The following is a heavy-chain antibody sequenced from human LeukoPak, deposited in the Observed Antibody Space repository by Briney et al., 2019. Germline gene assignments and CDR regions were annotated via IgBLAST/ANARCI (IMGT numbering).Heavy chain of an antibody. D-gene: IGHD2-21*02. CDR3: AKGGVTAIFDY. Sequence: GGSLRLSCAASGFTFSSYGMHWVRQAPGKGLEWVAVISYDGSNKYYADSVKGRFTISRDNSKNTLYLQMNSLRAEDTAVYYCAKGGVTAIFDYWGQGTLVTVSS. V-gene: IGHV3-30*18. CDR1: GFTFSSYG. J-gene: IGHJ4*02. CDR2: ISYDGSNK.